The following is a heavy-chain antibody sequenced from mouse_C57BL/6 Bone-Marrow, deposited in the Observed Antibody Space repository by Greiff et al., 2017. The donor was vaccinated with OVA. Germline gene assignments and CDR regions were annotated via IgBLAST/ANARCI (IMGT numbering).Heavy chain of an antibody. CDR1: GYTFTSYW. D-gene: IGHD3-3*01. V-gene: IGHV1-64*01. CDR3: AREMGLGYFDY. Sequence: QVQLQQPGAELVKPGASVKLSCKASGYTFTSYWMHWVKQRPGQGLEWIGMIHPNSGSTNYNEKFESKATLTVDKSSSTAYMQLSSLTSEDSAVYYCAREMGLGYFDYWGQGTTLTVSS. J-gene: IGHJ2*01. CDR2: IHPNSGST.